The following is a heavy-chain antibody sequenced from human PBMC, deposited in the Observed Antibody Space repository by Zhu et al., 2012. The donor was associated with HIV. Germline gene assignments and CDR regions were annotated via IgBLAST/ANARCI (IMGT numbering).Heavy chain of an antibody. Sequence: QVQLQESGPGLVKPSETLSLTCTVSGGSISSYYWSWIRQPPGKGLEWIGYIYTSGSTNYNPSLKSRVTISVDTSKNQFSLKLSSVTAADTAVYYCARAPWGYYYDSSGTPWYFDLWGRGTLVTVSS. CDR1: GGSISSYY. CDR3: ARAPWGYYYDSSGTPWYFDL. CDR2: IYTSGST. V-gene: IGHV4-4*09. D-gene: IGHD3-22*01. J-gene: IGHJ2*01.